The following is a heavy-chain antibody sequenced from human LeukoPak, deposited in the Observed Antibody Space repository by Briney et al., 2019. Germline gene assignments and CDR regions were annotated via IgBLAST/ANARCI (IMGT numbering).Heavy chain of an antibody. CDR1: GGSISSGDYY. CDR2: IYYSGST. D-gene: IGHD5-18*01. J-gene: IGHJ4*02. Sequence: PSETLSLTCTVSGGSISSGDYYWSWIRQSPGKGLEWIGYIYYSGSTYYNPSLKSRVTISVDTSKNQFSLKLSSVTAADTAVYYCARWLQAYYYFDYWGQGTLVTVSS. V-gene: IGHV4-30-4*01. CDR3: ARWLQAYYYFDY.